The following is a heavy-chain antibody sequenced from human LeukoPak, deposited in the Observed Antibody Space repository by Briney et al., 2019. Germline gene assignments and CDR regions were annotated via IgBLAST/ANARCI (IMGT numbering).Heavy chain of an antibody. D-gene: IGHD6-19*01. CDR1: GFTFSSFS. CDR2: ISSSSGFI. Sequence: AGSLRLSCAASGFTFSSFSMNWVRQAPGKGLEWVSSISSSSGFIYYADSLKGRFPISRDNAKHSLYLQMNSLSAEDAAVYHCARSRGYSSGPYDYWGQGTLVTVSS. J-gene: IGHJ4*02. CDR3: ARSRGYSSGPYDY. V-gene: IGHV3-21*01.